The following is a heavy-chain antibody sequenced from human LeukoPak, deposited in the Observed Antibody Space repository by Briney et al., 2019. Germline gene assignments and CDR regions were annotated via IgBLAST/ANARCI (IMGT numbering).Heavy chain of an antibody. V-gene: IGHV1-18*01. CDR1: GGTFISYA. Sequence: ASVTVSCKASGGTFISYAISWVRQAPGQGLEWMGWISAYNGNTNYAQKLQGRVTMTRDMSTSTVYMELSSLRSEDTAVYYCAREGSGSYQNPEYWGQGTLVTVSS. CDR2: ISAYNGNT. D-gene: IGHD3-22*01. CDR3: AREGSGSYQNPEY. J-gene: IGHJ4*02.